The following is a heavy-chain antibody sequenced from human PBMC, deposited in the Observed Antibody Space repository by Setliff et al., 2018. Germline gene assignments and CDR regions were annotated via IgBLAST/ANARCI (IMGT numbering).Heavy chain of an antibody. J-gene: IGHJ4*02. D-gene: IGHD5-12*01. CDR3: ARARGGYDFDY. CDR1: GFTFSGSA. V-gene: IGHV3-73*01. CDR2: IRRKGDSYAT. Sequence: PGGSLRLSCAASGFTFSGSAMHWVRQASGKGLEWVGRIRRKGDSYATAYAASVKGRFTISRDDSKNMAYLQMNSLKIEDTAVYYCARARGGYDFDYWGQGTLVTVSS.